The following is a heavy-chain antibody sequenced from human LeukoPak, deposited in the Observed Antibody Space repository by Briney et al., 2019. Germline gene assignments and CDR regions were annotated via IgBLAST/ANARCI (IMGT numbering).Heavy chain of an antibody. D-gene: IGHD6-19*01. J-gene: IGHJ6*02. CDR3: ARRASGWYRDYYYGMDV. V-gene: IGHV4-59*08. CDR1: GGSISSYY. CDR2: IYYSGST. Sequence: SETLSLTCTVSGGSISSYYWSWIRQPPGKGLEWIGYIYYSGSTNYNPSLKSRVTISVDTSQNQFSLKLSSVTAADTAVYYCARRASGWYRDYYYGMDVWGQGTTVTVSS.